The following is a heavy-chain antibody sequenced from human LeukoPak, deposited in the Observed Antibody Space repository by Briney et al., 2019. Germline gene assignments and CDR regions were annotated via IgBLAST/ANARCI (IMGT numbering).Heavy chain of an antibody. D-gene: IGHD5-18*01. J-gene: IGHJ6*03. CDR1: GGSISSYY. V-gene: IGHV4-59*01. Sequence: SETLSLTCTVSGGSISSYYWSWLRQPPGKGLEWIGYIYYSGSTNYNPSLKSRVTISVDTSENQFSLKLSSVTAAATAVYYSARFRMVTPYYYYYYMDVWGKGTTVTVSS. CDR2: IYYSGST. CDR3: ARFRMVTPYYYYYYMDV.